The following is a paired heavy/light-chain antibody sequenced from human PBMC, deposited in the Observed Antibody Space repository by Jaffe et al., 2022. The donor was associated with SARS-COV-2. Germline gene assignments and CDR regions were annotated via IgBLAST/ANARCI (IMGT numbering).Light chain of an antibody. CDR3: QQYDNLPLT. Sequence: DIQMTQSPSSLSASVGDRVTITCQASQDISNYLNWYQQKPGKAPKLLIYDASNLETGVPSRFSGSGSGTDFTFTISSLQPEDIATYYCQQYDNLPLTFGQGTKLEIK. CDR1: QDISNY. J-gene: IGKJ2*01. V-gene: IGKV1-33*01. CDR2: DAS.
Heavy chain of an antibody. V-gene: IGHV1-46*01. J-gene: IGHJ6*02. CDR3: ARAKRGLVPAAIRGYYGMDV. CDR2: INPSGGST. D-gene: IGHD2-2*02. CDR1: GYTFTSYY. Sequence: QVQLVQSGAEVKKPGASVKVSCKASGYTFTSYYMHWVRQAPGQGLEWMGIINPSGGSTSYAQKFQGRVTMTRDTSTSTVYMELSSLRSEDTAVYYCARAKRGLVPAAIRGYYGMDVWGQGTTVTVSS.